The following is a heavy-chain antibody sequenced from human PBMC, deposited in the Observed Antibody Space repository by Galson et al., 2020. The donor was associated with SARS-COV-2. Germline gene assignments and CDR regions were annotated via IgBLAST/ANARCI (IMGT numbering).Heavy chain of an antibody. CDR1: GGTFSSYA. Sequence: KISCKASGGTFSSYAISWVRQAPGQGLEWMGRIIPILGIANYAQKFQGRVTITADKSTSTAYMELSSLRSEDTAVYYCASPYCSSTSCYTGKHYYYGMDVWGQGTTVTVSS. CDR3: ASPYCSSTSCYTGKHYYYGMDV. V-gene: IGHV1-69*04. J-gene: IGHJ6*02. D-gene: IGHD2-2*02. CDR2: IIPILGIA.